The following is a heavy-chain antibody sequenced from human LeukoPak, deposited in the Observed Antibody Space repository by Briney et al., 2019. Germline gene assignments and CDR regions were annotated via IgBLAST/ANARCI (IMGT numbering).Heavy chain of an antibody. D-gene: IGHD3-10*01. J-gene: IGHJ4*02. CDR1: GFTSSADA. Sequence: GGTLRLSCTVSGFTSSADAMSRVRRAPGKRLGGGGFIRSTANGGTTEYAASVKGRFTTSRDDSKSIAYLQMNSLKTEDTAVYYCTREGIPYRDGSGSSTGFDYWGQGSLVTVSS. CDR3: TREGIPYRDGSGSSTGFDY. V-gene: IGHV3-49*04. CDR2: IRSTANGGTT.